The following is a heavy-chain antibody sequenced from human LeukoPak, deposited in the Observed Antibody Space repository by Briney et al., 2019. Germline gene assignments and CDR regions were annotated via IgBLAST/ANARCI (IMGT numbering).Heavy chain of an antibody. CDR2: IYPGDSDT. J-gene: IGHJ4*02. CDR1: GYSFTNYW. CDR3: ARRVDSYWFFDY. V-gene: IGHV5-51*01. D-gene: IGHD1-26*01. Sequence: GESLKISRKGSGYSFTNYWIGWVRQMPGEGLEWMGIIYPGDSDTRYIPSFQGQVTISADKSINTAYLQWSSLKASDTAMYYCARRVDSYWFFDYWGQGTLVTVSS.